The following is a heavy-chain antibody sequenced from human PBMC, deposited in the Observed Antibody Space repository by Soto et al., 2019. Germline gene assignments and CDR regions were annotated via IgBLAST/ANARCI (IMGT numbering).Heavy chain of an antibody. CDR2: TYYRSKWYD. D-gene: IGHD2-15*01. CDR1: GDSVSSNSAA. V-gene: IGHV6-1*01. CDR3: ARGAGRGYCSGNTCYSPYNYYGMDV. Sequence: SQTLSLTCAISGDSVSSNSAAWNWVRQSPSRGLEWLGRTYYRSKWYDDYAVSVKSRITINADTSKNQFSLHLNSVTPEDTAVYYCARGAGRGYCSGNTCYSPYNYYGMDVWGQGTTVTVSS. J-gene: IGHJ6*02.